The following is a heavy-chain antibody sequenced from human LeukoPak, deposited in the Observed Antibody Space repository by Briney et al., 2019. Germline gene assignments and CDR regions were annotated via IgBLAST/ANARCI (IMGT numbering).Heavy chain of an antibody. D-gene: IGHD3-3*01. CDR2: IIPIFGTA. J-gene: IGHJ4*03. CDR3: ARALPDFWSANTPGAYFDY. CDR1: GGTFSSYA. V-gene: IGHV1-69*05. Sequence: SVKVSCKASGGTFSSYAISWVRQAPGQGLEWMGGIIPIFGTANYAQKFQGRVTITTDESTSTAYMELSSLRSEDTAVYYCARALPDFWSANTPGAYFDYWGQGTTVTVSS.